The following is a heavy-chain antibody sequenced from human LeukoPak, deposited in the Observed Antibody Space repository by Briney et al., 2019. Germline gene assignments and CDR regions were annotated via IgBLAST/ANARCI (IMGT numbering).Heavy chain of an antibody. CDR3: ARREFDP. J-gene: IGHJ5*02. V-gene: IGHV1-8*02. Sequence: EASVKVSCKASGYTFTSYGISWVRQAPGQGLEWMGWMNPNSGNTGYAQKFQGRVTMTRNTSISTAYMELSSLRSGDTAVYYCARREFDPWGQGTLVTVSS. CDR1: GYTFTSYG. CDR2: MNPNSGNT.